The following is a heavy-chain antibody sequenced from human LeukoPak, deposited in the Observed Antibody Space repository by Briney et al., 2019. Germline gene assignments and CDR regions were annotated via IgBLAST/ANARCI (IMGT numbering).Heavy chain of an antibody. CDR2: ISGGSTYI. Sequence: GGSLRLSCAASGFPFSSYTMNWVRQAPGKGLEWVSSISGGSTYIWYADSMKGRFTISRDNAKNSLYLQMNSLRAEDTAVYYCARPLSGCSSTSCYRDAFDIWGQGTVVTVSS. CDR1: GFPFSSYT. CDR3: ARPLSGCSSTSCYRDAFDI. J-gene: IGHJ3*02. D-gene: IGHD2-2*01. V-gene: IGHV3-21*01.